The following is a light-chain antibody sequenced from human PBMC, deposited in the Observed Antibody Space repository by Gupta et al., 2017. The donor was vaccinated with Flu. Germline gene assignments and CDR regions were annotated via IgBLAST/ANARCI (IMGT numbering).Light chain of an antibody. CDR1: QSLSSN. J-gene: IGKJ1*01. V-gene: IGKV3-15*01. CDR3: QQYNYWPWT. CDR2: GAS. Sequence: EIVMTQSPATVYVSPGERATLSCRASQSLSSNLAWYQQKPCQAPRLLIHGASTRAAGFPARFSGSRSWTDFTRTISSLQSEDFAVYFCQQYNYWPWTFGQGTKVEI.